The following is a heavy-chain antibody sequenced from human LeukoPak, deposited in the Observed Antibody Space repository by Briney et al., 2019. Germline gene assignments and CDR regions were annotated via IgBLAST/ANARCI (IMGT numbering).Heavy chain of an antibody. D-gene: IGHD1-7*01. Sequence: GGSLRLSCAASGFTFSSYGMSWVRQALGKGLEWVSAISGSGGSTYYADSVKGRFTISRDNSKNTLYLQMNSLRADDTAVYYCAKRRGLELTYYYHMDVWGKGTTVTVSS. V-gene: IGHV3-23*01. CDR1: GFTFSSYG. CDR2: ISGSGGST. J-gene: IGHJ6*03. CDR3: AKRRGLELTYYYHMDV.